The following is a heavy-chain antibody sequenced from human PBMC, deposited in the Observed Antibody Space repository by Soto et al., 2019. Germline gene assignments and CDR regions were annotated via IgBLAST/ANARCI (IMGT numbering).Heavy chain of an antibody. CDR3: ARRLSETGGGDCYRPFDY. D-gene: IGHD2-21*02. CDR1: GYTFTSYA. J-gene: IGHJ4*02. Sequence: QVQLVQSGAEVKKPGASVKVSCKASGYTFTSYAMHWVRQAPGQRLEWMGWINAGNGNTKYSQKFQGRVTITRDTSSSTAYMELSSLGSEATAVYYCARRLSETGGGDCYRPFDYGGQVTLVTVSS. V-gene: IGHV1-3*01. CDR2: INAGNGNT.